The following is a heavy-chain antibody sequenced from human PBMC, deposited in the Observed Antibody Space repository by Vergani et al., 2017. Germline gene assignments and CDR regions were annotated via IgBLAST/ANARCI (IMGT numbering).Heavy chain of an antibody. Sequence: DVHLAESGGGFFQPGGSLRLSCSASGFSFNSYWMHWVRQVPGKGLLWVSRIKSDGSITAYADSVKGRFTISRDNSKNMLFLQMNNLRTEDTAIYYCAKQYFVSGNYLFDYWGQGTLVTVSP. V-gene: IGHV3-74*03. D-gene: IGHD3-10*01. J-gene: IGHJ4*02. CDR2: IKSDGSIT. CDR1: GFSFNSYW. CDR3: AKQYFVSGNYLFDY.